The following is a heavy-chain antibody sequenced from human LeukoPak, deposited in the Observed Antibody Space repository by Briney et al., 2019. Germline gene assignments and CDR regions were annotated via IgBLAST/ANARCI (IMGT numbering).Heavy chain of an antibody. CDR1: GFTFSSYG. D-gene: IGHD2-15*01. Sequence: PGGSLRLSCAAPGFTFSSYGMHWVRQAPGKGLEWVAVIWYDGSNKYYADSVKGRFTISRDNSKNTLYLQMNSLRAEDTAVYYCAKDCSGGSCFDYWGQGTLVTVSS. V-gene: IGHV3-33*06. CDR2: IWYDGSNK. J-gene: IGHJ4*02. CDR3: AKDCSGGSCFDY.